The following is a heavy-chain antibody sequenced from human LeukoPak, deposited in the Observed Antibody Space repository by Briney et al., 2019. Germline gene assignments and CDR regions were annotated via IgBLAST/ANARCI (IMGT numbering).Heavy chain of an antibody. D-gene: IGHD3-22*01. V-gene: IGHV1-2*06. CDR3: AAHCRITMIPNYYFDY. CDR1: GYTFTGYY. J-gene: IGHJ4*02. Sequence: ASVKVSCKASGYTFTGYYMHWVRQAPGQGLEWMGRINPNSGGTNYAQKFQGRVTMTRDTSISTAYMELSRLRSDDTAVYYCAAHCRITMIPNYYFDYWGQGTLVTVSS. CDR2: INPNSGGT.